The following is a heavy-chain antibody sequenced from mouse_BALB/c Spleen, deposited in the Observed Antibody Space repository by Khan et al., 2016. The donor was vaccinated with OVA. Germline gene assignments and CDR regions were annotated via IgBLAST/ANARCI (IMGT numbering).Heavy chain of an antibody. V-gene: IGHV5-6-5*01. CDR3: ARDYWFAY. Sequence: EVELVESGGGLVQPGGSLKLSCAASGFTFSNYAMSWVRQTPEKRLEWVASISSGGSTYYPDSLKGRFTISRDNARNILYLQMSSLRSEDTAMYYCARDYWFAYWGQWTLVTVSA. J-gene: IGHJ3*01. CDR1: GFTFSNYA. CDR2: ISSGGST.